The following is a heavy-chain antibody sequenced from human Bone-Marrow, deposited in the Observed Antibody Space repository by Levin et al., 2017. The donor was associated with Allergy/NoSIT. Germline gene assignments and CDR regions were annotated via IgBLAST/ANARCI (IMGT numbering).Heavy chain of an antibody. D-gene: IGHD5-12*01. CDR3: AKDGRRSGYDYAHGRYEY. V-gene: IGHV3-23*01. J-gene: IGHJ4*02. CDR2: TSGSGDNA. Sequence: GESLKISCAASGFIFSNYAMTWVRQAPGKGLQWVAGTSGSGDNAYYASSVKGRFTISRDNSKNTVYLYMNTLRAEDTAVYYCAKDGRRSGYDYAHGRYEYWGQGTLVTVSS. CDR1: GFIFSNYA.